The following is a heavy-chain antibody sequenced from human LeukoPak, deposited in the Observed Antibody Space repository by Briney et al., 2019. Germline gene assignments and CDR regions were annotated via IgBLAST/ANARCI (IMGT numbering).Heavy chain of an antibody. CDR2: IKQDGSEK. J-gene: IGHJ4*02. CDR3: AREKAYYDSSGYYSLFDY. D-gene: IGHD3-22*01. V-gene: IGHV3-7*03. Sequence: GGSLRLSCAASGFIFNNEWMDWVRQAPGKGLEWVANIKQDGSEKYYVDSVKGRFTISRDNTKNSLYLQMNSLRAEDTAVYYCAREKAYYDSSGYYSLFDYWGQGTLVTVSS. CDR1: GFIFNNEW.